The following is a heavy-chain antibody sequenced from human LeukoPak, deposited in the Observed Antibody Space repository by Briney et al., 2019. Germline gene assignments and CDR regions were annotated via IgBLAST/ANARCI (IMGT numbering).Heavy chain of an antibody. CDR1: GGSSSGYY. CDR3: ARGSSLRTIFGVVTQTCFDY. V-gene: IGHV4-34*01. CDR2: INHSGST. Sequence: SETLSLTCAVSGGSSSGYYWSWIRQPPGKGLERIGEINHSGSTNYNPSLKSRVTISVDTSKNQFSLKLSSVTAADTAVYYCARGSSLRTIFGVVTQTCFDYWGQGTLVTVSS. J-gene: IGHJ4*02. D-gene: IGHD3-3*01.